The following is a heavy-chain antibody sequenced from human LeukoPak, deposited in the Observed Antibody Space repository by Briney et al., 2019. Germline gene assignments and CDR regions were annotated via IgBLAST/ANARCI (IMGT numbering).Heavy chain of an antibody. CDR3: ARGRRRDGTVSTYYFYAMDV. V-gene: IGHV3-30*04. J-gene: IGHJ6*02. Sequence: GGSLRLSCVVSGFSFSDNVFHWVRQAPGKGLEWVTYLSYDGVNAFYADSVKGRFTISRDTAGGTVSLQMDNLRVEDTAVYYCARGRRRDGTVSTYYFYAMDVWGQGTAVTVSS. CDR1: GFSFSDNV. CDR2: LSYDGVNA. D-gene: IGHD3-10*01.